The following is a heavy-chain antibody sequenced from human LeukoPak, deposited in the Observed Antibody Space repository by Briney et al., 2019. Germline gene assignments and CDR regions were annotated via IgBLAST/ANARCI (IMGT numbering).Heavy chain of an antibody. CDR3: ARGGIQVSGIDEFDY. J-gene: IGHJ4*02. D-gene: IGHD6-19*01. CDR2: IGIRGDT. Sequence: GGSLRLSCAASGFTFIDYDMHWVRQVIGKGLKWVSAIGIRGDTHYSGSVKGRFTISRENAESSLCLQMNSLRAEDTAVYYCARGGIQVSGIDEFDYWGQGTLVTVSS. V-gene: IGHV3-13*01. CDR1: GFTFIDYD.